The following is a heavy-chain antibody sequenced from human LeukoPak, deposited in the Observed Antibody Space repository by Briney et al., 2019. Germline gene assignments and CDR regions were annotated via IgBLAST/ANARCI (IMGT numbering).Heavy chain of an antibody. CDR2: IYTGGST. V-gene: IGHV4-4*07. D-gene: IGHD6-19*01. CDR3: ARAQIAVNFYYFDY. CDR1: GDSISSYY. Sequence: SETLSLTCTVSGDSISSYYWSWIRQPAGKGLEWIGRIYTGGSTNYNPCLKSRVTISVDKSKNQFSLKLNSVTAADTAIYYCARAQIAVNFYYFDYWGQGTLVTVSS. J-gene: IGHJ4*02.